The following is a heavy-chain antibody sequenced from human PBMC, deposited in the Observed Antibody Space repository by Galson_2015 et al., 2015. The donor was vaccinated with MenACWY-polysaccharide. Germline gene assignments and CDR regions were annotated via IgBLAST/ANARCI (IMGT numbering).Heavy chain of an antibody. CDR1: GFSFSTYG. V-gene: IGHV3-33*03. D-gene: IGHD2-21*02. Sequence: LRLSCAASGFSFSTYGMHWIRQTPGKGPEWIAVIWYDGNHKYYADSVKGRFSISRDNSKNTLYLQMDSLRAEDTAMYYCAKSHVVVVTAIQDTNTFDLWGQGTMVTVSS. J-gene: IGHJ3*01. CDR3: AKSHVVVVTAIQDTNTFDL. CDR2: IWYDGNHK.